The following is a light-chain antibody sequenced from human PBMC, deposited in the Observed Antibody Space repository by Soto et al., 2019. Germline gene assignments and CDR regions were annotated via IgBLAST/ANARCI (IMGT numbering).Light chain of an antibody. J-gene: IGKJ1*01. CDR2: GAS. Sequence: EIVCTQSPGNRSLSPGDIATLSGSSIHSVIRNCLAWYQQKPGQAPRLLIYGASTRATGIPDRFSGSGSGTDFTLTIRRLQPEDSAVYYCQQYGSSPKWTVGQGTKVDIK. CDR1: HSVIRNC. CDR3: QQYGSSPKWT. V-gene: IGKV3-20*01.